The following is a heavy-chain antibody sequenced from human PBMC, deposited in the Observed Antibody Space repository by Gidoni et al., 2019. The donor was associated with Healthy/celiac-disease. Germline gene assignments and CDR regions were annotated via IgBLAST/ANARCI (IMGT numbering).Heavy chain of an antibody. Sequence: QLQLQDSGPGLVNPSATLSLTCTVPGGSIRSSSYYWGWIRQPPGKGLEWIGSIYYSGSTYYNPSHKIRVTISVDTSKNQFSLKLSSVTAADTAVYYCARQGGKYCSGGSCYPDYWGQGTLVTVSS. D-gene: IGHD2-15*01. J-gene: IGHJ4*02. CDR1: GGSIRSSSYY. CDR3: ARQGGKYCSGGSCYPDY. CDR2: IYYSGST. V-gene: IGHV4-39*01.